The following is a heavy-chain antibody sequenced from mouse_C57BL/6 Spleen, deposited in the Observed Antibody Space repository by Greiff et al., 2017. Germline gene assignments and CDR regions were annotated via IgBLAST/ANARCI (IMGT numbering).Heavy chain of an antibody. J-gene: IGHJ4*01. Sequence: VQLQQSGAELVKPGASVKMSCKASGYTFTSYWITWVKQRPGQGLEWIGDIYPGSGSTNYNEKFKSKATLTVDTSSSTAYMQLSSLTSEDSAVYYCAREKDYSYAMDYWGQGTSVTVSS. CDR1: GYTFTSYW. CDR3: AREKDYSYAMDY. V-gene: IGHV1-55*01. D-gene: IGHD1-1*01. CDR2: IYPGSGST.